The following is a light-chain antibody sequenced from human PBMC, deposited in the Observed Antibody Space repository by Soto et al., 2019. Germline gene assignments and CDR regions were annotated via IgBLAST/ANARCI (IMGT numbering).Light chain of an antibody. J-gene: IGKJ3*01. CDR2: DAS. Sequence: EIVLTQSPGTLSLSPGERATLSCRASQSGTSTYLAWYQQKPGQAPRLLIYDASNRATGIPDRFSGSGSGTDFTLTISRLEPEDFALYYCQQYGGSFTFGPGTNVDLK. CDR3: QQYGGSFT. V-gene: IGKV3-20*01. CDR1: QSGTSTY.